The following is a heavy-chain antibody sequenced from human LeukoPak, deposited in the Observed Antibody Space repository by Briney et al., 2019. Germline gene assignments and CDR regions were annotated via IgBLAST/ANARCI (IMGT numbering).Heavy chain of an antibody. V-gene: IGHV4-34*01. D-gene: IGHD3-22*01. Sequence: SETLSLTCAVYGGSFSGYYWSWIRQPPGKGLEWLGEINHSGSTNYNPSLKSRVTISVDTSKNQFSLKLSSVTAANTAVYYCARLRVTMIVVVIKVDAFDIWGQGTMVTVSS. J-gene: IGHJ3*02. CDR3: ARLRVTMIVVVIKVDAFDI. CDR1: GGSFSGYY. CDR2: INHSGST.